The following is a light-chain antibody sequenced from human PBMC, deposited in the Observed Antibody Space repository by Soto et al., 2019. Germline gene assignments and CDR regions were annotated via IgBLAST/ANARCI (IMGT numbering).Light chain of an antibody. CDR2: SNN. CDR1: SSNIGSNY. V-gene: IGLV1-47*02. J-gene: IGLJ1*01. CDR3: AAWDDSLSVYV. Sequence: SVLTQPPSSSVTPGQRVTISFSGSSSNIGSNYVYWYQQLPGTAPKLLIYSNNQRPSGVPDRFSGSKSGTSASLAISGLRSEDEADYYCAAWDDSLSVYVFGTGTKVTVL.